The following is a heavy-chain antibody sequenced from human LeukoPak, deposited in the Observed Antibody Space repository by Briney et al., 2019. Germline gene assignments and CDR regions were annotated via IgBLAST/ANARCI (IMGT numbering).Heavy chain of an antibody. CDR1: GYTFTSYG. Sequence: ASVKVSCKASGYTFTSYGISWVRQAPGQGLEWMGWISAYNGNTNYAQKLQGRVTMTTDTSTSTAYMELRSLRSDDTAVYYCARDKAAVSEDPYCSGGSCYLYYYYGMDVWGQGTTVTVSS. J-gene: IGHJ6*02. CDR2: ISAYNGNT. CDR3: ARDKAAVSEDPYCSGGSCYLYYYYGMDV. V-gene: IGHV1-18*01. D-gene: IGHD2-15*01.